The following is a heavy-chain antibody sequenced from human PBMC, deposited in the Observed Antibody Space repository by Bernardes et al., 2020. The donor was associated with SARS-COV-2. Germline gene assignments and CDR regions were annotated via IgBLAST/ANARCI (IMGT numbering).Heavy chain of an antibody. CDR2: ISTYDGNT. D-gene: IGHD3-10*01. J-gene: IGHJ4*02. Sequence: VKVSCKASGYTFTSYGFSWVRQAPGQGLEWMGWISTYDGNTYYAQRFQGRVTMTTDTPTSTAYMELRSLRSDDTAVYYCVRDGYGSGRGYFDYWGQGTLVTVSS. CDR3: VRDGYGSGRGYFDY. CDR1: GYTFTSYG. V-gene: IGHV1-18*01.